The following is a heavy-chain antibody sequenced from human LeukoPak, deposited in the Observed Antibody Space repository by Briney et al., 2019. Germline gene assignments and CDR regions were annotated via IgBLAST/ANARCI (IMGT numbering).Heavy chain of an antibody. D-gene: IGHD1-26*01. V-gene: IGHV4-30-4*01. CDR2: IHYSGST. J-gene: IGHJ4*02. Sequence: PSETLSLTCTVSGGSIGSGDYYWSWFRQPPGKGLEWIGYIHYSGSTYYNPSLKSRVAISVDTSKNQFSLKLSSMTAADTAVYYCARVLVGTTDLWGQGTLVTVSS. CDR3: ARVLVGTTDL. CDR1: GGSIGSGDYY.